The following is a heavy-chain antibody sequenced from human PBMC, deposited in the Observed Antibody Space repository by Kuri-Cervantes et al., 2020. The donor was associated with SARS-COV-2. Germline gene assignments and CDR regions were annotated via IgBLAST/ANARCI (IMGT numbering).Heavy chain of an antibody. CDR2: IGTAGDT. CDR1: GFTFSSYD. J-gene: IGHJ4*02. Sequence: GESLKISCAACGFTFSSYDMHWVRQATGKGLEWVSAIGTAGDTYYPGSVKGQFTISRENAKNSLYLQMNSLRAGDTAVYYCARDRTILDYFDYWGQGTLVTVSS. D-gene: IGHD3-9*01. V-gene: IGHV3-13*03. CDR3: ARDRTILDYFDY.